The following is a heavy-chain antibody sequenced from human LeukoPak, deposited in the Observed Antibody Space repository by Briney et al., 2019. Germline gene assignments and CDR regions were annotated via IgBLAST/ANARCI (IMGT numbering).Heavy chain of an antibody. CDR3: ARHGPYYSSGWQNAFDI. V-gene: IGHV4-39*01. CDR2: IYYSGST. J-gene: IGHJ3*02. Sequence: SETLSLTCTVSGGSISSSSYYWGWIRQPPGKGLEWIVRIYYSGSTYYNPSLKSRVTISVDTSKNQFSLKLSSVTAADTAVYYCARHGPYYSSGWQNAFDIWGQGTMVTVSS. D-gene: IGHD6-19*01. CDR1: GGSISSSSYY.